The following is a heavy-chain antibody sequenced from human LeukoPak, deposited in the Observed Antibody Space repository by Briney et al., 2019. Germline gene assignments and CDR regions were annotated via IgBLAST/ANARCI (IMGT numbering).Heavy chain of an antibody. CDR2: INPSGGST. J-gene: IGHJ4*02. D-gene: IGHD3-3*01. CDR1: GYTFTSYY. V-gene: IGHV1-46*01. CDR3: ARQSITIFGLVILFDY. Sequence: GASVKLSCKASGYTFTSYYMHWVRQAPGQGLEWMGIINPSGGSTSYAQKFQGRVTMTRDTSTSTVYMELSSLRSEDTAVYYCARQSITIFGLVILFDYWGQGTLVTVSS.